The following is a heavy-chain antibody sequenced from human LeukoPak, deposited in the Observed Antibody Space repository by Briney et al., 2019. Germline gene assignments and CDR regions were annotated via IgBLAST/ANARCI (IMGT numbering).Heavy chain of an antibody. J-gene: IGHJ4*02. D-gene: IGHD3-10*01. CDR1: GFTFSSYA. Sequence: GGSLRLSCAASGFTFSSYAMYWVRQAPGTGLEWISGISGSGGNTYYADSVKGRFTISRDDSKNTLYLQMNSLRAEDTAVYYCARDSIPSASGSYYFDNWGQGTLVTVSS. CDR2: ISGSGGNT. V-gene: IGHV3-23*01. CDR3: ARDSIPSASGSYYFDN.